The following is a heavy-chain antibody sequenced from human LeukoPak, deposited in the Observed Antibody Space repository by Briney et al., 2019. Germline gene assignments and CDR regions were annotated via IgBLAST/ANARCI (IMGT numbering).Heavy chain of an antibody. V-gene: IGHV3-7*03. J-gene: IGHJ6*03. CDR2: INQDGTEK. CDR3: ARVLRYCSGGNCYSGGLGYMDV. CDR1: GFSFSTYS. D-gene: IGHD2-15*01. Sequence: GGSLRLSCAASGFSFSTYSMSWVRQAPGKGLEWVANINQDGTEKYYVDSVKGRFTVSRDYAKNSLYLQMNSLRAEDTAVYYCARVLRYCSGGNCYSGGLGYMDVWGKGTTVTISS.